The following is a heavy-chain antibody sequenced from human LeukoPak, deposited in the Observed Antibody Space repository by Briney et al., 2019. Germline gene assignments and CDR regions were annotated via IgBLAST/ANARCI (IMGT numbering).Heavy chain of an antibody. J-gene: IGHJ4*02. CDR3: ARVIQSLLLKGYFDY. CDR1: VLTVSSNY. D-gene: IGHD2-15*01. Sequence: PGGSLRLSCAASVLTVSSNYMSWVRQAPGKGLEWVSVIYSGGSAYYADSLKGRFTISRDNSKNTLYLQMNSLRAEDTAVYYCARVIQSLLLKGYFDYWGQGTLVTVSS. CDR2: IYSGGSA. V-gene: IGHV3-53*01.